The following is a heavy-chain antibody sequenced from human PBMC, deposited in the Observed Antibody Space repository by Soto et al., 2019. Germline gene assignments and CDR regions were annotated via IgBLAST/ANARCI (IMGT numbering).Heavy chain of an antibody. CDR3: TTGIGVVIPSGMDV. CDR1: GFTFSNAW. D-gene: IGHD3-22*01. CDR2: IKSKTDGGTT. Sequence: GGSLRLSCAASGFTFSNAWMSWVRQAPGKGLEWVGRIKSKTDGGTTDYAAPVKGRFTISRDDSKNTLYLQMNSLKTEDTAVYYCTTGIGVVIPSGMDVWGQGTTVTVSS. J-gene: IGHJ6*02. V-gene: IGHV3-15*01.